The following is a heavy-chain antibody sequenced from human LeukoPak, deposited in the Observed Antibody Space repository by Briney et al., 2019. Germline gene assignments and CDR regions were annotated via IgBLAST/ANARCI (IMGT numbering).Heavy chain of an antibody. Sequence: GGSLRLSCTASGFTFSDYYMSWIRQAPGKGLEWVSYISISGSTIYYADSVKGRFTISRDNAKNSLYLQMNSLRAEDTAVYYCARDPNVYSGSYTFWLSTAFDIWGQGTMVTVSS. CDR3: ARDPNVYSGSYTFWLSTAFDI. J-gene: IGHJ3*02. CDR2: ISISGSTI. D-gene: IGHD3-10*02. V-gene: IGHV3-11*01. CDR1: GFTFSDYY.